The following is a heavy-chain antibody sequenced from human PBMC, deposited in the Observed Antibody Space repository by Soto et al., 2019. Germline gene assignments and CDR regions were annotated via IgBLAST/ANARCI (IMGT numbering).Heavy chain of an antibody. D-gene: IGHD6-13*01. CDR1: GFTFSSYW. Sequence: GGSLRLSCAASGFTFSSYWMSWVRQAPGKGLEWVANIKQDGSEKYYVDSVKGRFTISRDNAKNSLYLQMNSLRAEDTAVYYCATKLRGAAAGGYYMDVWGKGTTVTVSS. V-gene: IGHV3-7*01. CDR3: ATKLRGAAAGGYYMDV. J-gene: IGHJ6*03. CDR2: IKQDGSEK.